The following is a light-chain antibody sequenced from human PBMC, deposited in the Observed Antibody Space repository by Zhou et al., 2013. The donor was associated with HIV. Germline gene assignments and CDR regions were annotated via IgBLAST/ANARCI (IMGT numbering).Light chain of an antibody. Sequence: EIVLTQSPGTLSLSPGERATLSCRASQSVSRGYLAWYQQRLGQAPRLLIYGASTRATGIPDRFRGSGSGTDFTLTIARLEPEDFAVYYCQQYGTSPITFGGGTKVEIK. J-gene: IGKJ4*01. CDR2: GAS. V-gene: IGKV3-20*01. CDR1: QSVSRGY. CDR3: QQYGTSPIT.